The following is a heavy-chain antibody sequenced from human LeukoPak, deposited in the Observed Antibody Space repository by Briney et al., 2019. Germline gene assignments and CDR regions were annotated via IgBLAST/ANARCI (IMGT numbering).Heavy chain of an antibody. J-gene: IGHJ4*02. CDR3: ARDRVGATDYFDY. CDR1: GFTFNSYA. CDR2: ISSSSSYI. V-gene: IGHV3-21*01. D-gene: IGHD1-26*01. Sequence: GGSLRLSCAASGFTFNSYAMNWVRQAPGKGLEWVSSISSSSSYISYADSVKGRFTISRDNAKNSLYLQMNSLRAEDTAVYYCARDRVGATDYFDYWGQGTLVTVSS.